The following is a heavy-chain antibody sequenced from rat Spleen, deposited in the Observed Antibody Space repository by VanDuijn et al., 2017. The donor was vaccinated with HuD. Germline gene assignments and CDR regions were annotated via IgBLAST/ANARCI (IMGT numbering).Heavy chain of an antibody. V-gene: IGHV2S12*01. CDR3: AGRNYGVMDA. CDR2: ISSGGST. Sequence: QVQLKESGPGLVQPSQTLSLTCTVSGFSLTSNGVSWVRQPPGKGLEWIAAISSGGSTYYNSALKSRLSISRDTSKSQVFLKMSSLQTEDTATYYCAGRNYGVMDAWGQGASVTVSS. D-gene: IGHD1-11*01. J-gene: IGHJ4*01. CDR1: GFSLTSNG.